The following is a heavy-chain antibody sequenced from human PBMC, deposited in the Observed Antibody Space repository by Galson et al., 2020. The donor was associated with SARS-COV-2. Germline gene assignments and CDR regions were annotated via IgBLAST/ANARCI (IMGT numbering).Heavy chain of an antibody. CDR2: ISAYNGNT. J-gene: IGHJ6*03. D-gene: IGHD2-2*01. CDR3: AITLVPAAIPPYYYMDV. CDR1: GYTFTSYG. V-gene: IGHV1-18*04. Sequence: ASVKVSCKASGYTFTSYGISWVRQAPGQGLEWMGWISAYNGNTNYAQKLQGRVTMTTDTSTSTAYMELRSLRSDDTAVYYCAITLVPAAIPPYYYMDVWGKGTTVTVSS.